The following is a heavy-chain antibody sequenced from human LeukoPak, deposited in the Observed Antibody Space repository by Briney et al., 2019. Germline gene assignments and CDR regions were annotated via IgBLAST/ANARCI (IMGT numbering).Heavy chain of an antibody. CDR3: ARGVYDSTGYYQY. V-gene: IGHV3-21*01. Sequence: KAGGSLRLSCAASGFTFSSYSMNWVRQAPGKGLEWVSSISSSSSYIYYADSVKGRFTISRDNAKNSLYLQMNSLRAEDTAVYYCARGVYDSTGYYQYWGQGTLVTVSS. D-gene: IGHD3-22*01. CDR1: GFTFSSYS. CDR2: ISSSSSYI. J-gene: IGHJ4*02.